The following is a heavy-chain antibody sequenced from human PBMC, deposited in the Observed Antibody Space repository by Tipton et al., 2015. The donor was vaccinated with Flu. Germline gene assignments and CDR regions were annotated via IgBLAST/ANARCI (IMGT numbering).Heavy chain of an antibody. D-gene: IGHD2-15*01. Sequence: TLSLTCTVSGGSISSYTYYWGWFRQSPGTGLEWIGSIYYSGTTNYNPSLKSRVTMSGDTSKNQFSLKLSSVTVADTAVYYCARGGDISDVWGQGTTVTVSS. CDR1: GGSISSYTYY. J-gene: IGHJ6*02. V-gene: IGHV4-39*07. CDR2: IYYSGTT. CDR3: ARGGDISDV.